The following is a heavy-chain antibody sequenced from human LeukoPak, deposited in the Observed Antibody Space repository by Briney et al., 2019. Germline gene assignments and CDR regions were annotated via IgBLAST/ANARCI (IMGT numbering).Heavy chain of an antibody. J-gene: IGHJ4*02. CDR2: ISSSSSTI. D-gene: IGHD1-26*01. Sequence: GGSLRLSCAASGFTFSSYSMNWVRQAPGKGLEWVSYISSSSSTIYYADSVKGRFTISRDNAKNSLYLQMNSLRAEDTAVYYCARDSSRTREPPDYWGQGTLVTVSS. CDR1: GFTFSSYS. CDR3: ARDSSRTREPPDY. V-gene: IGHV3-48*01.